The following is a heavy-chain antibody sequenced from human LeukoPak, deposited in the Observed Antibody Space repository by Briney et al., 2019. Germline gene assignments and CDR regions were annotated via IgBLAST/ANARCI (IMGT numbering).Heavy chain of an antibody. CDR2: ISYDGSNK. CDR1: GFTFSSYG. CDR3: AKVAHYDSSGYLVDY. J-gene: IGHJ4*02. D-gene: IGHD3-22*01. Sequence: GRSLRLSCAASGFTFSSYGMHWVRQAPGKGLEWVAVISYDGSNKYYADSVKGRFTISRDNSKNTLYLQMNSLRAEDTAVYYCAKVAHYDSSGYLVDYWGQGTLVTVPS. V-gene: IGHV3-30*18.